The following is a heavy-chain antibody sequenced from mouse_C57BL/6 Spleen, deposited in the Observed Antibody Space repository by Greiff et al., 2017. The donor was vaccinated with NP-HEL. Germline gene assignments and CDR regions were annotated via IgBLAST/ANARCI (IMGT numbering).Heavy chain of an antibody. CDR3: ARSLYYDCGGFAY. CDR1: GFTFTDYY. Sequence: EVKLMESGGGLVQPGGSLSLSCAASGFTFTDYYMSWVRQPPGKALEWLGFIRNKANGYTTEYSASVKGRFTISRDNSQSILYLQMNALRAEDSATYYCARSLYYDCGGFAYWGQGTLVTVSA. D-gene: IGHD2-4*01. CDR2: IRNKANGYTT. J-gene: IGHJ3*01. V-gene: IGHV7-3*01.